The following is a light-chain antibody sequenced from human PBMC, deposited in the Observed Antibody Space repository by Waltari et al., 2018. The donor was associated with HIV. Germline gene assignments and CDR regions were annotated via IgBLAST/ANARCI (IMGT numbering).Light chain of an antibody. CDR1: ALTKQY. CDR2: KDT. J-gene: IGLJ2*01. Sequence: SHELTQPPSVAVSPGQTARLPCSGDALTKQYTHWYQQKPGQAPVMVMDKDTEKPSGIPERFSGSSSGTTVTLTISGVQAEDEADYYCHSADTTVLFGGGTKLTVL. V-gene: IGLV3-25*03. CDR3: HSADTTVL.